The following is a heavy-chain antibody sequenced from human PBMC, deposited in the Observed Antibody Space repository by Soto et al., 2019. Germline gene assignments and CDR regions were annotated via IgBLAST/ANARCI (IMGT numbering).Heavy chain of an antibody. J-gene: IGHJ5*02. CDR1: GFTFSSYG. Sequence: QVQLVESGGGVVQPGRSLRLSCAASGFTFSSYGMHWVRQAPGKGLEWVVVIWYDGSNKYYADSVKGRFTISRDNSKNTLYLQMNGLRAEDTAVYYCARDQVAEILTGYYGNWFDPWGQGTLVTVSS. CDR2: IWYDGSNK. CDR3: ARDQVAEILTGYYGNWFDP. D-gene: IGHD3-9*01. V-gene: IGHV3-33*01.